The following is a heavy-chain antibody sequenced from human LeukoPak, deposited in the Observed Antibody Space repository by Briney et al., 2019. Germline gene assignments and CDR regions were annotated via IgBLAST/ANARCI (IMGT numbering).Heavy chain of an antibody. CDR3: ARVSPPGYSYGSLKIPFLDY. D-gene: IGHD5-18*01. CDR2: IRSTNDMV. J-gene: IGHJ4*02. Sequence: TGGSLRLSCAASGFTFSSYSMNWVRQTPGKGLEWLSYIRSTNDMVYYANSVKGRFTISRDNAKNTLSLQMISLRDEDTAVYYCARVSPPGYSYGSLKIPFLDYWGQGTRVTVSS. CDR1: GFTFSSYS. V-gene: IGHV3-48*02.